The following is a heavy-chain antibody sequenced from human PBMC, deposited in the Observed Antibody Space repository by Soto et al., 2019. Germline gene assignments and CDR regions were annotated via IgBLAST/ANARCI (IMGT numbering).Heavy chain of an antibody. J-gene: IGHJ6*02. CDR3: ARSSIAARPPYYCYYGMDV. CDR1: GGTFSSYA. V-gene: IGHV1-69*12. CDR2: IIPIFGTA. D-gene: IGHD6-6*01. Sequence: QVQLVQSGAEVKKPGSSVKVSCKASGGTFSSYAISWVRQAPGQGLEWMGGIIPIFGTANYAQKFQGRVTITADESTSTAYMELSSLRSEDTAVYYCARSSIAARPPYYCYYGMDVWGQGTTVTVSS.